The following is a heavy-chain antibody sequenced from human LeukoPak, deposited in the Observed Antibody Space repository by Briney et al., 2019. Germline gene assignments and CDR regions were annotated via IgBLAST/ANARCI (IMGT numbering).Heavy chain of an antibody. CDR3: SRSAYYDGSGNYYDY. CDR1: GFTFSSYW. CDR2: ISDGGSTT. J-gene: IGHJ4*02. D-gene: IGHD3-22*01. V-gene: IGHV3-74*01. Sequence: GGSLRLSCAASGFTFSSYWMHWVRQAPGKGLGWVSRISDGGSTTTYADSVKGRFTISRDNAKPTLHLQMNGLSAEHTAVYHCSRSAYYDGSGNYYDYWGQGPLLTVPS.